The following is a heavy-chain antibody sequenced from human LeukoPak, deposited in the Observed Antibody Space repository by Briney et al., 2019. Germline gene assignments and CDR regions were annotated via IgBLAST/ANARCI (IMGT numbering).Heavy chain of an antibody. CDR2: IYYSGST. Sequence: WETLSLTCTVSGGSISSYDWSWIRQPPGKGPEWIGYIYYSGSTNYNPSLKSRVTISVDTYKNQFSLKLSSVTAADTAVYYCARLAAGRWFDPWGQGTLVTVSS. J-gene: IGHJ5*02. V-gene: IGHV4-59*08. CDR3: ARLAAGRWFDP. CDR1: GGSISSYD. D-gene: IGHD6-13*01.